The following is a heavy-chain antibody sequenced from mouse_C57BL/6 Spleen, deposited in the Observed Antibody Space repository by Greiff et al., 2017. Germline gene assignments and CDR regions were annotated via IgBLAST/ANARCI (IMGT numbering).Heavy chain of an antibody. CDR3: ARDSSGSHFDY. CDR1: GYAFSSSW. J-gene: IGHJ2*01. D-gene: IGHD3-2*02. Sequence: VQLKESGPELVKPGASVKISCKASGYAFSSSWMNWVKQRPGKGLEWIGRIYPGDGDTNYNGKFKGKATLTADKSSSTAYMQLSSLTSEDSAVYFCARDSSGSHFDYWGQGTTLTVSS. V-gene: IGHV1-82*01. CDR2: IYPGDGDT.